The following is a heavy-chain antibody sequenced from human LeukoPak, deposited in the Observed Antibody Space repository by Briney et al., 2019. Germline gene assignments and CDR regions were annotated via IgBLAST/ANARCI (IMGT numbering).Heavy chain of an antibody. Sequence: GGSLRLSCAASGFTFTDYWMTWVRQVPGKGLEWVANIHKAGTESYYVDSVKGRFAISRDNAKNSLYLQLRSLRVDDTAVYYCARVGTWELQRVFDFLGQGTLVTVSS. CDR2: IHKAGTES. D-gene: IGHD1-26*01. CDR1: GFTFTDYW. J-gene: IGHJ4*02. CDR3: ARVGTWELQRVFDF. V-gene: IGHV3-7*04.